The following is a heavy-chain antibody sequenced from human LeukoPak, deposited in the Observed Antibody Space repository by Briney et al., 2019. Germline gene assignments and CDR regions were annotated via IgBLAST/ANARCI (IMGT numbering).Heavy chain of an antibody. CDR3: ARGYYYDSSGYGGCEDY. V-gene: IGHV1-2*02. CDR1: GYTFTGYY. Sequence: ASVKVSCTASGYTFTGYYMHWVRQAPGQGLEWMGWINPNSGGTNYAQKFQGRVTMTRDTSISTAYMELSRLRSDDTAVYYCARGYYYDSSGYGGCEDYWGQGTLVTVSS. D-gene: IGHD3-22*01. CDR2: INPNSGGT. J-gene: IGHJ4*02.